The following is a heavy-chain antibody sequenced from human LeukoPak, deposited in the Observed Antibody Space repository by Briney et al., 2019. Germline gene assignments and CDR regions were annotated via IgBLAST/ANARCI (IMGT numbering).Heavy chain of an antibody. J-gene: IGHJ4*02. CDR2: IRYDGSNK. V-gene: IGHV3-30*02. D-gene: IGHD2-15*01. Sequence: GGSLRLSCAASGFTFSSYGMHWVRQAPGKGLEWVAFIRYDGSNKYYADSVKGRFTISRDNSKNTLYPQMNSLRAEDTGVYYCAKDQGRYCSGGSCYSGFDYWGQGTLVTVSS. CDR1: GFTFSSYG. CDR3: AKDQGRYCSGGSCYSGFDY.